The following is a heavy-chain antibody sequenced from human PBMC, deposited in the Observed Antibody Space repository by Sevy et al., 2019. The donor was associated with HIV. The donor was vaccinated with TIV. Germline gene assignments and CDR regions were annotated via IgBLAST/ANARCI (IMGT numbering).Heavy chain of an antibody. Sequence: GGSLRLSCAASGFTFSSHWMFWVRQAPGKGLMWVSHINSHGTITNYADSVKRRFAISRDNAKNTVYLRMDSLRAEDTAVYYCARGQLLQFLEWPSYSLDVWGQGTTVTVSS. CDR2: INSHGTIT. V-gene: IGHV3-74*01. CDR3: ARGQLLQFLEWPSYSLDV. CDR1: GFTFSSHW. J-gene: IGHJ6*02. D-gene: IGHD3-3*01.